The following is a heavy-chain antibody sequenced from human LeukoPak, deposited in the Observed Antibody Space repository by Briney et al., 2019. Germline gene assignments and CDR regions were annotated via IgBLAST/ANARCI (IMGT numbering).Heavy chain of an antibody. J-gene: IGHJ4*02. V-gene: IGHV3-48*01. Sequence: GGSLRLSCAASGFTFSSYSMNWVRQAPGKGLEWVSYISSSSSTIYYADSVKGRFTISRDNAKNSLYLQMNSLRAEDTAVYYCARDGGTYYYDSSGYFDYWGQGTLVTVSS. CDR1: GFTFSSYS. CDR2: ISSSSSTI. D-gene: IGHD3-22*01. CDR3: ARDGGTYYYDSSGYFDY.